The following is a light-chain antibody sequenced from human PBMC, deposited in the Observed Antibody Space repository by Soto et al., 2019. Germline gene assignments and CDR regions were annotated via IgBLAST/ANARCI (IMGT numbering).Light chain of an antibody. V-gene: IGLV2-8*01. CDR1: SSDVGDYNY. CDR2: EVS. CDR3: SSYAGSNNFRV. Sequence: QSALTQPPSASGSPGQSVTISCTGTSSDVGDYNYVSWYQQHPGKAPKVMIYEVSQRPSGVPDRFSGSKSGNTASLIVSGLQAEDEADYYCSSYAGSNNFRVFGGGTKLTVL. J-gene: IGLJ3*02.